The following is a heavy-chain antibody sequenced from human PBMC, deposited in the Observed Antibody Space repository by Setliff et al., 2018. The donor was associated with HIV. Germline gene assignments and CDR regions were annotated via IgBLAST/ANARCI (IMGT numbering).Heavy chain of an antibody. V-gene: IGHV4-59*01. CDR2: ITDSGNT. CDR3: ARETQQSYNIVTGYNYYYGIDV. J-gene: IGHJ6*02. CDR1: AGAIRSYY. Sequence: SETLSLTCTVSAGAIRSYYWSWIRQSPGNRLEWLGYITDSGNTNYNPSLRRRVTISADTSKNQVSLRLRSVTAADTAVYYCARETQQSYNIVTGYNYYYGIDVWGQGTTVTVSS. D-gene: IGHD3-9*01.